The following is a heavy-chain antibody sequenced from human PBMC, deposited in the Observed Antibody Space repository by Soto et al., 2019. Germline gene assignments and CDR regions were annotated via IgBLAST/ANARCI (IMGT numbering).Heavy chain of an antibody. D-gene: IGHD5-12*01. CDR3: ARARGYSGYASYYYYYMDV. CDR1: GDSVSSNSAA. J-gene: IGHJ6*03. CDR2: TYYRSKWYN. Sequence: KQSQTLSLPCAISGDSVSSNSAAWNWIRQSPSRGLEWLGRTYYRSKWYNDYAVSVKSRITINPDTSKNQFSLQLNSVTPEDTAVYYCARARGYSGYASYYYYYMDVWGKGTTVTVSS. V-gene: IGHV6-1*01.